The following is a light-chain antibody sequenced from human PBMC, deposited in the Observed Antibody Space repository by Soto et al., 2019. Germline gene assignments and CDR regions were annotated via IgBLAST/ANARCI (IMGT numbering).Light chain of an antibody. Sequence: DIQMTQSPSSLSASVGDRVTITCPASQGISNYLAWYQQKPGKVPKLLIYAASTLQSGVPSRFSGSGSGTDFTLTISSLQPEDVATYYCQKYNSAPSITFGQGTRLEIK. CDR3: QKYNSAPSIT. CDR1: QGISNY. J-gene: IGKJ5*01. CDR2: AAS. V-gene: IGKV1-27*01.